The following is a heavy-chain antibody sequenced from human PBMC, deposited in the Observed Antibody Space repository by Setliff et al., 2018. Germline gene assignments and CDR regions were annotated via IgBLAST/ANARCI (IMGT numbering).Heavy chain of an antibody. Sequence: PSETLSLTCAVSGYSISSGYNWGWIRQPPGKGLEWIGSIYHSGSTYYNPSLKRRVTISVEPSKKQFSLRLNSVTAADTAVYYCAREERRVEWLLYGGPKYSYYGMDVWGQGTTVTVSS. J-gene: IGHJ6*02. CDR2: IYHSGST. V-gene: IGHV4-38-2*02. D-gene: IGHD3-3*01. CDR3: AREERRVEWLLYGGPKYSYYGMDV. CDR1: GYSISSGYN.